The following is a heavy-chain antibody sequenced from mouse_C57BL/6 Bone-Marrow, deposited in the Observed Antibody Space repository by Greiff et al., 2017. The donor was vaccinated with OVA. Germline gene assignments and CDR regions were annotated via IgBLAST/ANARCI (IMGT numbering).Heavy chain of an antibody. Sequence: QVQLQQPGTELVKPGASVKLSCKASGYTFTSYWMHWVKQRPGQGLEWLGNINPSNGGTNYNEKFKSKATLTVDKSSSTAYMQLSSLTSEDSAVYYCASGRQLRRRWRAYWGQGTLVTVSA. CDR2: INPSNGGT. CDR1: GYTFTSYW. CDR3: ASGRQLRRRWRAY. V-gene: IGHV1-53*01. J-gene: IGHJ3*01. D-gene: IGHD3-2*02.